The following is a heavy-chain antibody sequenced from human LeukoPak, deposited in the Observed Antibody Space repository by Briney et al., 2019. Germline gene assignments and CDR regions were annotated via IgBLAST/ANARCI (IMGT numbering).Heavy chain of an antibody. CDR2: IIPILTTA. V-gene: IGHV1-69*05. CDR1: GYTFTGYY. CDR3: ARDTHSSGWYGWFDP. D-gene: IGHD6-19*01. J-gene: IGHJ5*02. Sequence: SVKVSCKASGYTFTGYYMHWVRHAPGQGLEWMGGIIPILTTADYAQKFQGRVTITTDESTSTAYMELSSLRSEDTAVYYCARDTHSSGWYGWFDPWGQGTPVPVSS.